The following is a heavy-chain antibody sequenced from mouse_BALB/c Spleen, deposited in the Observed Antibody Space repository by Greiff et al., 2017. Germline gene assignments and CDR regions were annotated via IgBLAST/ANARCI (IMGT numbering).Heavy chain of an antibody. Sequence: QVQLQQSGAELVRPGTSVKVSCKASGYAFTNYLIEWVKQRPGQGLEWIGVINPGSGGTNYNEKFKGKATLTADKSSSTAYMQLSSLTSDDSAVYFCERPLMITTYYYAMDYWGQGTSVTVSS. D-gene: IGHD2-4*01. V-gene: IGHV1-54*01. CDR2: INPGSGGT. J-gene: IGHJ4*01. CDR3: ERPLMITTYYYAMDY. CDR1: GYAFTNYL.